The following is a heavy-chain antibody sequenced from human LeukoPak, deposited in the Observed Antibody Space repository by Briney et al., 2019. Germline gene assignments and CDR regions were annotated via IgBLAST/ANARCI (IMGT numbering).Heavy chain of an antibody. J-gene: IGHJ6*03. V-gene: IGHV5-51*01. CDR1: GYSFTSYW. D-gene: IGHD6-19*01. CDR3: ARQSSGWSPYYYYYMDV. Sequence: GESLKISCKGSGYSFTSYWIGLVRQMPGKGLELMGIIYPGDSDTRYSPSFQGQVTISADKSISTAYLQWSSLKASDTAMYYCARQSSGWSPYYYYYMDVWGKGTTVTISS. CDR2: IYPGDSDT.